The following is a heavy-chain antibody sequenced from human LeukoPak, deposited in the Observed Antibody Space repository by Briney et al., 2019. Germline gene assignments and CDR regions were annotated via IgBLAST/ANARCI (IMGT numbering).Heavy chain of an antibody. CDR2: IYCSGST. CDR1: GDSISNGDYY. CDR3: ASLPRSGFPYYFDY. J-gene: IGHJ4*02. D-gene: IGHD3-3*01. V-gene: IGHV4-30-4*01. Sequence: SQTLSLTCTVSGDSISNGDYYWSWIRQPPGKGLEWIGYIYCSGSTYYNPSLKSRVTISVDTSKNQFSLRLSPATAADTAVYYCASLPRSGFPYYFDYWGQGTLVTVSS.